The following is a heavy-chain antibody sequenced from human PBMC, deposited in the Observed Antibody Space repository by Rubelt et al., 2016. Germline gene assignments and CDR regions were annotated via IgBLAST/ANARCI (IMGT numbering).Heavy chain of an antibody. Sequence: QVQLQQWGAGLLKPSETLSLTCAVYGASFSGYYWSWIRQPPGKGLEWIGEINHSGSTNHNSSLKSRVTISVDTSKNQFPLKLSPVTAADTAVEYCARGRGLVDGDYVDYWGQGTLVTVSS. D-gene: IGHD2-21*01. CDR1: GASFSGYY. J-gene: IGHJ4*02. CDR3: ARGRGLVDGDYVDY. CDR2: INHSGST. V-gene: IGHV4-34*01.